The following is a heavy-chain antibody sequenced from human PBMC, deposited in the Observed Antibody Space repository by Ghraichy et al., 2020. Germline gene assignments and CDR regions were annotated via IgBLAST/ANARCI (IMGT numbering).Heavy chain of an antibody. CDR3: ARDMWSSSYYFLDY. J-gene: IGHJ4*02. D-gene: IGHD3-22*01. CDR1: GFTFSSYW. CDR2: INSDGSST. Sequence: GGSLRLSCAASGFTFSSYWMHWVRQAPGKGLVWVSRINSDGSSTTYADSVKGRFTISRDTAKNTLYLQMNSLRAEDTAVYYCARDMWSSSYYFLDYWGQGTLVTVSS. V-gene: IGHV3-74*01.